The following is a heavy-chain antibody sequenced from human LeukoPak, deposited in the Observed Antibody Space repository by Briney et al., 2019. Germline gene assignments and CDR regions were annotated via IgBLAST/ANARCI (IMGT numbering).Heavy chain of an antibody. D-gene: IGHD7-27*01. CDR3: ARSSNWGYYFDC. J-gene: IGHJ4*02. Sequence: SETLSLTCAVSGGSINSGGYSWSWIRQPPGKGLEWIGYIYHSGSPYYNPSLKSRVTISVDRSKNQFSLKLSSVTAADTAVYYCARSSNWGYYFDCWGQGTLVTVSS. CDR1: GGSINSGGYS. CDR2: IYHSGSP. V-gene: IGHV4-30-2*01.